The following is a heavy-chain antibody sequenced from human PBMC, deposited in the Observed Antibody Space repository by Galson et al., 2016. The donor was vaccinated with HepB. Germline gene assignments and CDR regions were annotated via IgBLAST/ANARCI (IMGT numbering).Heavy chain of an antibody. CDR3: ARDLRGMIRFFDWSTHFDS. J-gene: IGHJ4*02. CDR2: ISGTSTYI. Sequence: SLRLSCAASGFTFNTYSMNWVRQAPGKGLEWVSSISGTSTYIYYADSVKGRFTISRDNAKNSLYLQMSNVRAEDTAVYYCARDLRGMIRFFDWSTHFDSWGQGTLVTVSS. V-gene: IGHV3-21*01. D-gene: IGHD3-9*01. CDR1: GFTFNTYS.